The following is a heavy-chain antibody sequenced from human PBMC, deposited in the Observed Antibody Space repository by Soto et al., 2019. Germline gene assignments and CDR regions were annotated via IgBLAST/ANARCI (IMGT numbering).Heavy chain of an antibody. D-gene: IGHD1-26*01. Sequence: PSQTLSLTCAISVDSVSSNSAAWNWIIQSPSRGLEWLGRTYYRSKWYNDYAVSVKSRITINPDTSKNQFSLQLNSVTPEDTAVYCCARAGAVPGHYYYYYGMEVWGQGTTVSVS. J-gene: IGHJ6*01. CDR2: TYYRSKWYN. V-gene: IGHV6-1*01. CDR3: ARAGAVPGHYYYYYGMEV. CDR1: VDSVSSNSAA.